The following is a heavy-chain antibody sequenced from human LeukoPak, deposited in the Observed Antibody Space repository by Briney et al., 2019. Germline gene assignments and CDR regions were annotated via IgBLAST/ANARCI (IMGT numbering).Heavy chain of an antibody. CDR1: GFTFSSDW. CDR2: IKQDGSEK. J-gene: IGHJ4*02. D-gene: IGHD6-19*01. CDR3: ARRYSSGWTYYFDY. V-gene: IGHV3-7*01. Sequence: GGSLRLSCAASGFTFSSDWMSWVRQAPGKGLEWVANIKQDGSEKYYVDSVKGRFTISRDNAKNSLYLQMNSLRAEDTAVYYCARRYSSGWTYYFDYWGQGTLVTVSS.